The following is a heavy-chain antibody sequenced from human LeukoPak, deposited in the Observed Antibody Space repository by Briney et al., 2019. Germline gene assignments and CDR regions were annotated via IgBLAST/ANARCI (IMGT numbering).Heavy chain of an antibody. D-gene: IGHD4-17*01. V-gene: IGHV4-34*01. CDR3: ARVLPLSDSDYGDYTGEGWFDP. Sequence: PSETLSLTCAVYGGSFSGSYRSWVRQPPGEGGGWNGEINHSGRTNYNPSLKRGVTISVATSKNQFSLKLSSATAADTAVYYCARVLPLSDSDYGDYTGEGWFDPWGQGSLVTVSS. J-gene: IGHJ5*02. CDR2: INHSGRT. CDR1: GGSFSGSY.